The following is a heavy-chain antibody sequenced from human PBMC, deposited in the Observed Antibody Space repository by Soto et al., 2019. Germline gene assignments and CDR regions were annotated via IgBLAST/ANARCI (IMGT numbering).Heavy chain of an antibody. CDR2: IIPIFGTA. D-gene: IGHD3-16*01. J-gene: IGHJ4*02. CDR3: ASSRRQMINLFDY. V-gene: IGHV1-69*13. Sequence: SVKVSCKASGGTFSSYAISWVRQAPGQGLEWMGGIIPIFGTANYAQKFQGRVTITADESTSTAYMELSSLRSEDTAVYYCASSRRQMINLFDYWGQGTLVTVS. CDR1: GGTFSSYA.